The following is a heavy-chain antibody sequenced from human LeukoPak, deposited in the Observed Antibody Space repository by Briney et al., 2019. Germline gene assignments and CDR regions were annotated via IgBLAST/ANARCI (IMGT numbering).Heavy chain of an antibody. CDR3: ARVRPDRGYSYGRYFYS. D-gene: IGHD5-18*01. V-gene: IGHV3-48*03. Sequence: SGGSLRLSCAASGFTFSSYEMNWVRQAPGKGLQWVSYMSRSGSEIYYADAVKGRFTIFRDNAKNSLYLQINSLRAEDTGVYYFARVRPDRGYSYGRYFYSWGQGTLVTASP. CDR2: MSRSGSEI. CDR1: GFTFSSYE. J-gene: IGHJ4*02.